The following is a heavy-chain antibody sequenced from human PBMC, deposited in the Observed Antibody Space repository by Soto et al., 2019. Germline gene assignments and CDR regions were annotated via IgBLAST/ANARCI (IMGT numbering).Heavy chain of an antibody. CDR2: VNPILSMS. CDR1: GDTFSFYS. V-gene: IGHV1-69*04. D-gene: IGHD3-10*01. CDR3: ATSYGSGYRAFDY. J-gene: IGHJ4*02. Sequence: QVQLVQSGAEVKRPGSSVKVSCKASGDTFSFYSINWVRQAPGLGLEWMGRVNPILSMSTYAQRFQGTVTMTADKSTSTAYMELSGLLSEDTAMYYCATSYGSGYRAFDYWGQGALVTVAS.